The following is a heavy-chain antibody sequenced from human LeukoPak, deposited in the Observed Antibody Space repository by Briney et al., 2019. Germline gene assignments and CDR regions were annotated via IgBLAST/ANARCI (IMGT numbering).Heavy chain of an antibody. CDR1: GFTFSSYE. CDR2: ITTSGSTI. Sequence: GGSLRLSCAASGFTFSSYELNWVRQAPGKGLEWVSYITTSGSTIYYADSVKGRFTISRENAKNSLYLQMNSLRAEDTAVYYCVRDYSGFDYWGQGTLVTVSS. CDR3: VRDYSGFDY. D-gene: IGHD6-13*01. J-gene: IGHJ4*02. V-gene: IGHV3-48*03.